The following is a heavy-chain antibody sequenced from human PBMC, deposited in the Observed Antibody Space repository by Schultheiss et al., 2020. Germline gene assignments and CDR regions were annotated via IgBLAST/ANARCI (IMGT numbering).Heavy chain of an antibody. CDR2: IYHSGST. Sequence: SETLSLTCAVSGGSISSSNWWSWVRQPPGKGLEWIGEIYHSGSTNYNPSLKSRVTISVDKSKNQFSLKLSSVTAADTAVYYCARGPPPTYYDFWSGYLDYYYYGMDVWGQGTTVTVSS. V-gene: IGHV4-4*02. J-gene: IGHJ6*02. D-gene: IGHD3-3*01. CDR1: GGSISSSNW. CDR3: ARGPPPTYYDFWSGYLDYYYYGMDV.